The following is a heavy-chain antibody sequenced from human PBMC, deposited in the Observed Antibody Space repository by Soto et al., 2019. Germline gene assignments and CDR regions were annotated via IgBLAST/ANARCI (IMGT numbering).Heavy chain of an antibody. CDR1: GDTFTDYY. D-gene: IGHD2-21*02. CDR2: VNPSGGHT. J-gene: IGHJ4*02. CDR3: ARGGHVVVVTAALDY. V-gene: IGHV1-46*01. Sequence: QVQLVQSGAEVKKPGASVKVSCKASGDTFTDYYIHWVRQAPGQGLEWMGTVNPSGGHTTYAQHFLGRVTMKRDKSTRTLDVELTSLTSEDTAVYYCARGGHVVVVTAALDYWGQGTLVTVSS.